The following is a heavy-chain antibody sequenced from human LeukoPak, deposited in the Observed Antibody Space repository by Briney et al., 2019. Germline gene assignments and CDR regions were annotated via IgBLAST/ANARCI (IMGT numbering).Heavy chain of an antibody. J-gene: IGHJ5*02. CDR3: ARDPGYCSSTSCYSGWFDP. D-gene: IGHD2-2*01. CDR2: INPNSGGT. Sequence: ASVKVSCKASGYTFTGYYMHWVRQAPGQGLEWMGWINPNSGGTNYAQKFQGRVTMTRDTSISTAYMELSRLRSDDTAVYYCARDPGYCSSTSCYSGWFDPRGQGTLVTVSS. V-gene: IGHV1-2*02. CDR1: GYTFTGYY.